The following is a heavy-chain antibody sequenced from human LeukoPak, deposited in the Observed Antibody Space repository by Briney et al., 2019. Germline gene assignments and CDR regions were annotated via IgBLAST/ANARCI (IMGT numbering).Heavy chain of an antibody. V-gene: IGHV4-59*01. J-gene: IGHJ3*02. D-gene: IGHD5-24*01. CDR3: ARDRSDGYTQRAFDI. Sequence: SETLSLTCTVSGGSISSYYWSWIRQPPGKGLEWIGYIYYSGSTNYNPSLKSRVTISVDTSKNQFSLKLSSVTAADTAVYYCARDRSDGYTQRAFDIWGQGTMVTVSS. CDR1: GGSISSYY. CDR2: IYYSGST.